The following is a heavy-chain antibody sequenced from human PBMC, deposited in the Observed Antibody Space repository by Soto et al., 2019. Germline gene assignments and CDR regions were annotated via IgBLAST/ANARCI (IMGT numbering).Heavy chain of an antibody. CDR1: GGTFSSYA. V-gene: IGHV1-69*12. CDR2: IIPIFGTA. J-gene: IGHJ4*02. Sequence: QVQLVQSGAEVKKPGSSVKVSCKASGGTFSSYAISWVRQDPGQGLEWMGGIIPIFGTANYAQKFQGRVTITADESTSTAYMELSSLRSEDTAVYYCARVLTVGATPDEFADYWGQRTLVTVSS. D-gene: IGHD1-26*01. CDR3: ARVLTVGATPDEFADY.